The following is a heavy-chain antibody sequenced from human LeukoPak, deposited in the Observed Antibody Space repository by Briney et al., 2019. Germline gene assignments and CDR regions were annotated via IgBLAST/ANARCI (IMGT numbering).Heavy chain of an antibody. CDR2: IYTSGST. V-gene: IGHV4-4*07. D-gene: IGHD2-2*01. CDR3: ARDSPWSSSTRTPGFDP. CDR1: GGSISSYY. Sequence: SETLSLTCTVSGGSISSYYWSWIRQPAGKGLEWIGRIYTSGSTNYNPSLKSRVTISVDTSKNQFSLKLSSVTAADTAVYYCARDSPWSSSTRTPGFDPWGQGTLVTVSS. J-gene: IGHJ5*02.